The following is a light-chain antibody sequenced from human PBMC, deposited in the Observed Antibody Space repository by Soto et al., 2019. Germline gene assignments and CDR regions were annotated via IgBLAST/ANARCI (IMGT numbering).Light chain of an antibody. V-gene: IGKV1-5*03. J-gene: IGKJ1*01. Sequence: DIQMTPSPSALSASVGDRVTITCRASQSIGRWSAWYRQRPGKARKLLIYEASSVESGVQSRFSGSGSGTEFPLTISSLKPDDSAPYYCHHYNMYSPWTFGQGTTVDIK. CDR2: EAS. CDR1: QSIGRW. CDR3: HHYNMYSPWT.